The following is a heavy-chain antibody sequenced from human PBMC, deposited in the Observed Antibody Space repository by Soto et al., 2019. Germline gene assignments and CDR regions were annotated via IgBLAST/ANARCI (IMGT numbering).Heavy chain of an antibody. CDR2: ISGSGDTT. CDR1: GFTFSSYA. CDR3: AKDHYGGWYGSFDC. Sequence: GGSLRLSCAASGFTFSSYAMTWVRQAPGKGLEWVPSISGSGDTTYYADSVKARFTISRDNSKNTLYLQMSSLRAEDTAVYYCAKDHYGGWYGSFDCWGQGTLVTVSS. V-gene: IGHV3-23*01. D-gene: IGHD6-19*01. J-gene: IGHJ4*02.